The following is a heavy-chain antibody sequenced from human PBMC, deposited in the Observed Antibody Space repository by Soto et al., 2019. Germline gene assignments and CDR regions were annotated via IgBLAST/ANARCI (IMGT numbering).Heavy chain of an antibody. D-gene: IGHD2-15*01. J-gene: IGHJ2*01. CDR2: IYYSGSP. CDR3: ARPRGGLGRWFWYFDL. V-gene: IGHV4-59*08. Sequence: QVQLQESGPGLVKPSETLSLTCTVSGGAISSYYWSWIRQPTGKGLEWIGNIYYSGSPNYNPSLTSRFTLSVDTSKNQFSLKLSSVTAADTAVYYCARPRGGLGRWFWYFDLWGRGTLVTVSS. CDR1: GGAISSYY.